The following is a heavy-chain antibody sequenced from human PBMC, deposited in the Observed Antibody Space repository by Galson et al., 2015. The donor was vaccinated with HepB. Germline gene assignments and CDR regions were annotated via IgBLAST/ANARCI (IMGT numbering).Heavy chain of an antibody. D-gene: IGHD3-3*01. V-gene: IGHV3-23*01. Sequence: SLRLSCAASGFTFSSYAMSWVRQAPGKGLEWVSAISGSGGSTYYADSVKGRFTISRDNSKNTLYLQMNSLRAEDTAVYYCAKEGTNFGVVIHNWFDPWGQGTLVTVSS. CDR3: AKEGTNFGVVIHNWFDP. CDR2: ISGSGGST. CDR1: GFTFSSYA. J-gene: IGHJ5*02.